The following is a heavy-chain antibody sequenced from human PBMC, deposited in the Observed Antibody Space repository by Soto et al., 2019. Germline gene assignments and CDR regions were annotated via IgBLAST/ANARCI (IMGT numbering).Heavy chain of an antibody. J-gene: IGHJ6*02. CDR3: QRAHSYYYYGMDV. V-gene: IGHV3-11*01. CDR2: ISRSVSTI. Sequence: XVCLRLSCAASGFTFSDYYMSWIRQAPGKGLEWVSYISRSVSTIYYANSVKGRFTISRDNAKSSLYLQMNSLRADDTAVYYCQRAHSYYYYGMDVWGQGTTVTVSS. CDR1: GFTFSDYY.